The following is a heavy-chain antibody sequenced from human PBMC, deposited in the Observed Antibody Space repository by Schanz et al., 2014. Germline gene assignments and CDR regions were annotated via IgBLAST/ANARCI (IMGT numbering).Heavy chain of an antibody. D-gene: IGHD3-22*01. V-gene: IGHV3-21*01. J-gene: IGHJ4*02. CDR2: ISSSGSYI. CDR3: AKDPSHGDYDYYFDY. Sequence: VQLLQFGGGVVQPGRSLRLSCAASGFTFSSYAMHWVRQAPGKGLEWVSSISSSGSYIHYADSVKGRFTISRDNAKNTLYLQMNSLRAEDTALYYCAKDPSHGDYDYYFDYWGQGTLVTVSS. CDR1: GFTFSSYA.